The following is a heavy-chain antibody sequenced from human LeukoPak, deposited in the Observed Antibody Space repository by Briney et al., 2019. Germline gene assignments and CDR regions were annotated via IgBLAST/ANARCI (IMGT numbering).Heavy chain of an antibody. CDR2: ISGSGGST. CDR3: AREPKSAVFDY. V-gene: IGHV3-23*01. Sequence: PGGSLRLSCAASGFTFSSYAMSWVRQAPGKGLVWVSAISGSGGSTYYADSVKGRFTISRDNAKNSLYLQMNSLRAEDTAVYYCAREPKSAVFDYWGQGTLVTVSS. J-gene: IGHJ4*02. CDR1: GFTFSSYA.